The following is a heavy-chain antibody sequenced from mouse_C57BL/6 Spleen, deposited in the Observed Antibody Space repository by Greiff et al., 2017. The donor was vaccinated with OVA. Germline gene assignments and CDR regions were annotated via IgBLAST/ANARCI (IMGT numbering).Heavy chain of an antibody. CDR3: ATNYDDAMDY. Sequence: EVQVVESGGGLVKPGGSLKLSCAASGFTFSDYGMHWVRQAPEKGLEWVAYISSGSSTIYYADTVKGRFTISRDNAKNTLFLQMTSLRSEDTAMYYCATNYDDAMDYWGQGTSVTVSS. CDR2: ISSGSSTI. V-gene: IGHV5-17*01. CDR1: GFTFSDYG. J-gene: IGHJ4*01. D-gene: IGHD2-1*01.